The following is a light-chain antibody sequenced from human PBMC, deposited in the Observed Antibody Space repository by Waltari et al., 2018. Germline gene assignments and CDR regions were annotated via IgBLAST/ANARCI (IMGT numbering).Light chain of an antibody. CDR2: QDS. J-gene: IGLJ3*02. V-gene: IGLV3-1*01. CDR3: QAWDSSTWV. Sequence: SYELTQPPSVSVSPGQTASITCSGDKLGDKYACWYQQTPGQSPVLVIYQDSKRPSGIPERFSGSNSGNTATLTISGTQAMDEADYYCQAWDSSTWVFGGGTKLTVL. CDR1: KLGDKY.